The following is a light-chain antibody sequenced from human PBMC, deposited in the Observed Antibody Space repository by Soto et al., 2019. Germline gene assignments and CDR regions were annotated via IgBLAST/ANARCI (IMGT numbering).Light chain of an antibody. J-gene: IGLJ2*01. CDR3: ATLYTNLSVGV. Sequence: QSVLTQPPSVSAAPGQKVTISCSGSSSNIGAYFVSWYQQLPGTAPKLLIFDNNKRPSGIPDRFSGSKSGTSATLGITGLQTGDEADYYCATLYTNLSVGVFGEGTKVTVL. V-gene: IGLV1-51*01. CDR1: SSNIGAYF. CDR2: DNN.